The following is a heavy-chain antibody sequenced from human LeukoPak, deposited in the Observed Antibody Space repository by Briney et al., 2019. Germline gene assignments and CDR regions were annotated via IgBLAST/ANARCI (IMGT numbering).Heavy chain of an antibody. D-gene: IGHD3-3*01. CDR2: INPNSGGT. CDR3: ARDSPPDYDFWSGYSGANYMDV. CDR1: GYTFTGYY. Sequence: ASVKVSCKASGYTFTGYYMHWVRQAPGQGLEWMGWINPNSGGTNYAQKFQGRVTMTRDTSISTAYMGLSRLRSDDTAVYYCARDSPPDYDFWSGYSGANYMDVWGKGTTVTVSS. J-gene: IGHJ6*03. V-gene: IGHV1-2*02.